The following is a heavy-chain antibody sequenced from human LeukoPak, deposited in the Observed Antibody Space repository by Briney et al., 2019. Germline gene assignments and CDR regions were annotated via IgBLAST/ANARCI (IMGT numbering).Heavy chain of an antibody. D-gene: IGHD5-18*01. CDR2: INHSGST. J-gene: IGHJ6*02. CDR3: ASFIYSYGRGYYYYYGMDV. Sequence: SETLSLTCAVYGGSFSGYYWSWIRQPPGKGLEWIGEINHSGSTNYNPPLKSRVTISVDTSKNQFSLKLSSVIAADTAVYYCASFIYSYGRGYYYYYGMDVWGQGTTVTVSS. CDR1: GGSFSGYY. V-gene: IGHV4-34*01.